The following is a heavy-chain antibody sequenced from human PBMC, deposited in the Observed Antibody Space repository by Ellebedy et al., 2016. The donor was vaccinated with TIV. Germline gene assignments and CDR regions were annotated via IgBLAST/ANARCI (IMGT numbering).Heavy chain of an antibody. Sequence: GESLKISCQASGYSFTNYWIGWVRQMPGKGLEWMGIIYPGDSDTRSSPSFEGQVTISVDKSISTAYLQWNSLKASNTATYYCARRMVRGGIRYAMDVWGQGTTVTVSS. CDR1: GYSFTNYW. D-gene: IGHD3-10*01. CDR2: IYPGDSDT. J-gene: IGHJ6*02. CDR3: ARRMVRGGIRYAMDV. V-gene: IGHV5-51*01.